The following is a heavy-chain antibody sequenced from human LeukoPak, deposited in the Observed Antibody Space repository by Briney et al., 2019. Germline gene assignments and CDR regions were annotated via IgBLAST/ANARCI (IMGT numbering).Heavy chain of an antibody. J-gene: IGHJ4*02. CDR1: GGSISSYY. Sequence: SETLSLTCTVSGGSISSYYWSWLRQPPGKGLEWIGYIYYSGSTNYNPSLKSRVTISVDTSKNQFSLKLSSVTAADTAVYYCARDSPYSSVLSRGGFDYWGQGTLVTVSS. CDR3: ARDSPYSSVLSRGGFDY. CDR2: IYYSGST. V-gene: IGHV4-59*12. D-gene: IGHD3-22*01.